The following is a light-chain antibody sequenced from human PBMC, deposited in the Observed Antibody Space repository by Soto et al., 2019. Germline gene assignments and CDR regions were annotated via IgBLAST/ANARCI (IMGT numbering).Light chain of an antibody. CDR2: DAS. CDR3: QQYNSYSGT. Sequence: DIQMTQSPSTLSASVGDRVTITCRASQSISSWLAWYQQTPGKAPKLLIYDASSLESGVPSRFSGSGSGTEFTLTISSLQPDDFATHYCQQYNSYSGTFGRGTKVDIK. V-gene: IGKV1-5*01. J-gene: IGKJ1*01. CDR1: QSISSW.